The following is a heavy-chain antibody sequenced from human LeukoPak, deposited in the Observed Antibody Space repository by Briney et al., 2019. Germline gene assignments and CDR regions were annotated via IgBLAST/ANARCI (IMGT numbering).Heavy chain of an antibody. CDR3: ARDHYDFWSGKVNIFDY. J-gene: IGHJ4*02. CDR2: ISSSSSYI. Sequence: GGSLRLSCAASGFTFSSYSMNWVRRAPGKGLEWVSSISSSSSYIYYADSVKGRFTISRDNAKNSLYLQMNSLRAEDTAVYYCARDHYDFWSGKVNIFDYWGQGTLVTVSS. CDR1: GFTFSSYS. D-gene: IGHD3-3*01. V-gene: IGHV3-21*01.